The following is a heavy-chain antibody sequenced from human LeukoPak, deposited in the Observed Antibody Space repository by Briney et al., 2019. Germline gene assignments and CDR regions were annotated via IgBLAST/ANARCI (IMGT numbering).Heavy chain of an antibody. CDR3: ARVLQYCSSTSCYNGVFDY. V-gene: IGHV3-66*01. D-gene: IGHD2-2*02. J-gene: IGHJ4*02. CDR1: GFTVSSNF. Sequence: GGSLRLSCAASGFTVSSNFWTWVRRAPGKGLEWVSITYSDGSTYYADSVKGRFTISRDSSNNTVYLQMNSLRAEDTAVYYCARVLQYCSSTSCYNGVFDYWGQGTLVTVSS. CDR2: TYSDGST.